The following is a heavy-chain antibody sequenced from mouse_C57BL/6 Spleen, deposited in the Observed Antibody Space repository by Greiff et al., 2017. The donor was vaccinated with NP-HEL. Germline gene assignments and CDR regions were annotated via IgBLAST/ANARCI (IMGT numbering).Heavy chain of an antibody. CDR1: GYTFTSYW. J-gene: IGHJ4*01. V-gene: IGHV1-7*01. CDR3: ARQGFDYDGYYAMDY. CDR2: INPSSGYT. Sequence: QVQLKESGAELAKPGASVKLSCKASGYTFTSYWMHWVKQRPGQGLEWIGYINPSSGYTKYNQKFKDKAPLTADKSSSTAYMQLSSLTYEDSAVYYCARQGFDYDGYYAMDYWGQGTSVTVSS. D-gene: IGHD2-4*01.